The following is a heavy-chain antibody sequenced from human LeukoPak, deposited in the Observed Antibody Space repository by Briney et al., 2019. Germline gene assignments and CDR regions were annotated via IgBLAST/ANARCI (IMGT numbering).Heavy chain of an antibody. Sequence: PGGSLRLSCAASGFTFSSYAMHWVRQAPGKGLEWVAFIRYDGSNKYYADSVKGRFTISRDNSKNTLYLQMNSLRAEDTAVYYCAKNAGIVGATTPYWGQGTLVTVSS. D-gene: IGHD1-26*01. CDR3: AKNAGIVGATTPY. V-gene: IGHV3-30*02. CDR1: GFTFSSYA. CDR2: IRYDGSNK. J-gene: IGHJ4*02.